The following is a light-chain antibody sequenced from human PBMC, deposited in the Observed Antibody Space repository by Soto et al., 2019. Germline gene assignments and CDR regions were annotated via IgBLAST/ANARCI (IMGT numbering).Light chain of an antibody. CDR1: SSNIGRNT. CDR3: AAWDDSLNAVV. V-gene: IGLV1-44*01. CDR2: SNN. Sequence: QSVLTQPPSASGTPGQRVTISCSGSSSNIGRNTVNWYQQLPGTAPKVLIYSNNQRPSGVPDRLSGSKSGTSASLPISGLQSEDEADYYCAAWDDSLNAVVFGGGTKLTVL. J-gene: IGLJ2*01.